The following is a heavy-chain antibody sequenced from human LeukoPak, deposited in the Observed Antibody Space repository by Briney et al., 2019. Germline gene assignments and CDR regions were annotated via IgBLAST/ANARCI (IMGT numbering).Heavy chain of an antibody. V-gene: IGHV4-34*01. CDR3: ARVRGYRGKLFDY. J-gene: IGHJ4*02. CDR2: INHSGST. D-gene: IGHD5-18*01. CDR1: GGSFSGYY. Sequence: SEILSLTCAVYGGSFSGYYWSWIRQPPGKGLEWIGEINHSGSTNYNPSLKSRVTISVDTSKNQFSLKLSSVTAADTAVYYCARVRGYRGKLFDYWGQGTLVTVSS.